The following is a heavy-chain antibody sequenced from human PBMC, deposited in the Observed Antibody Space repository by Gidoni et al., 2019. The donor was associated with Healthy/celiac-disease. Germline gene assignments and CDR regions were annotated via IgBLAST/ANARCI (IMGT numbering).Heavy chain of an antibody. CDR2: INAGNGNT. D-gene: IGHD3-10*01. CDR1: GYTFTSYA. CDR3: AREVTMVRGVIITPTLRY. J-gene: IGHJ4*02. Sequence: QVQLVQSGAEVKKPGASVKVSCKASGYTFTSYAMHWVRQAPGQRLEWMGWINAGNGNTKYSQKFQGRVTITRDTSASTAYMELSSLRSEDTAVYYCAREVTMVRGVIITPTLRYWGQGTLVTVSS. V-gene: IGHV1-3*01.